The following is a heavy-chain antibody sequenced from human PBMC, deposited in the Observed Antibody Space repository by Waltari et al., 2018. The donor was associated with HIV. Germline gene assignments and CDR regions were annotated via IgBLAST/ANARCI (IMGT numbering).Heavy chain of an antibody. CDR1: GGSISTYY. J-gene: IGHJ4*02. CDR2: IYYSGNT. Sequence: QVQLQESGPGLVKPSETLSLTCTVPGGSISTYYWSWIRQTRGKGLERICYIYYSGNTNSTPSLQRRVTISVDTSKNQSSLKLSSVTAADTAIDYCATLPADWGQGTLVTVSS. D-gene: IGHD1-26*01. V-gene: IGHV4-59*01. CDR3: ATLPAD.